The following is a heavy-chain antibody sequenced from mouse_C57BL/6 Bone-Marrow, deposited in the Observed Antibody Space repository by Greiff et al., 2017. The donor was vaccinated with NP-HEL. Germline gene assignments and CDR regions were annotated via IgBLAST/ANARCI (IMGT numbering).Heavy chain of an antibody. J-gene: IGHJ4*01. Sequence: VQLQQPGAELVMPGASVKLSCKASGYTFTSYWMHWVKQRPGQGLEWIGELDPSDSYTNYNQKLKGKSTLTVDKSSSTAYMQLSSLTSEDSAVYYCARLYDYAAMDYWGQGTSVTVSS. V-gene: IGHV1-69*01. D-gene: IGHD2-3*01. CDR2: LDPSDSYT. CDR1: GYTFTSYW. CDR3: ARLYDYAAMDY.